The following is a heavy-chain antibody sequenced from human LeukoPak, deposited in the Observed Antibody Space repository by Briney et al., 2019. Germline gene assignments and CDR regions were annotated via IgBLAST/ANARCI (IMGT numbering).Heavy chain of an antibody. J-gene: IGHJ3*01. Sequence: GGSLRLSCAASGFTFSNYYMSWIRQAPGKGLEWVSYINTIGTTIYYADSLKGRFTISRDNAKNSLSLQMDSLRAEDTAVYYYARGDFGRYAFDFWGQGTMVTVSS. CDR3: ARGDFGRYAFDF. D-gene: IGHD3-16*01. V-gene: IGHV3-11*01. CDR2: INTIGTTI. CDR1: GFTFSNYY.